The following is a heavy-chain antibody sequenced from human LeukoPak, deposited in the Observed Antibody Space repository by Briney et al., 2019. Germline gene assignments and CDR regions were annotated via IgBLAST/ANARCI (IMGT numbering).Heavy chain of an antibody. CDR1: GYSISSGYY. D-gene: IGHD3-22*01. J-gene: IGHJ2*01. CDR2: IYYSGST. CDR3: ARQSITMIVVVAYFDL. V-gene: IGHV4-38-2*01. Sequence: SETLSLTCAVSGYSISSGYYWGWIRPPPGKGLEWIGSIYYSGSTYYNPSLKSRVTISVDTSKNQFSLKLSSVTAADTAVYYCARQSITMIVVVAYFDLWGRGTLVTVSS.